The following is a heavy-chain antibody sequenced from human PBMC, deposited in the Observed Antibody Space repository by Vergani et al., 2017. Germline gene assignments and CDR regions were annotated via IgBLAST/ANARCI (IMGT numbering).Heavy chain of an antibody. CDR1: GYTFTAYY. J-gene: IGHJ1*01. V-gene: IGHV1-2*02. Sequence: QVQLVQSGAEVKKPGASVKVSCETSGYTFTAYYLHWVRQAPGQGLEWMGWLNPYSGATNYAQRFQGRVTMTSDTSSSTLYMELSSLRSDDTAVYYCARDMSSWVRNFHHWGQGTLVTVSS. CDR2: LNPYSGAT. CDR3: ARDMSSWVRNFHH. D-gene: IGHD3-16*01.